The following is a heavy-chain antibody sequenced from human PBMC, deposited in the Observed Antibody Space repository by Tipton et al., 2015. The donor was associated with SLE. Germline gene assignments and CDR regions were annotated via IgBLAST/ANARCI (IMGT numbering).Heavy chain of an antibody. J-gene: IGHJ5*02. D-gene: IGHD5-12*01. V-gene: IGHV4-59*01. CDR1: GGSISGYY. CDR2: IHSSGST. Sequence: TLSLTCTVSGGSISGYYWSWIRQPPGKGLEWIAHIHSSGSTNYNPSLKSRVTISADTSKNQFSLKVSSVTAADSAVYYCANDYGGSRGYDNCFDPWGQGILVTVSS. CDR3: ANDYGGSRGYDNCFDP.